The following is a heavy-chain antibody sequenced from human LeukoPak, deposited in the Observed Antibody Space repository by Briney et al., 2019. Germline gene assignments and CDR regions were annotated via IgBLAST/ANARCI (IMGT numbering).Heavy chain of an antibody. CDR2: IRSKANSYAT. CDR3: TPDYGDYVSFGY. J-gene: IGHJ4*02. D-gene: IGHD4-17*01. Sequence: GGSLRLSCAASGFTFSGSAMHWVRQASGKGLEWVGRIRSKANSYATAYAASVKGRFTISRDDSKNTAYLQMNSLKTEDTAGYYCTPDYGDYVSFGYWGQGTLVTVSS. V-gene: IGHV3-73*01. CDR1: GFTFSGSA.